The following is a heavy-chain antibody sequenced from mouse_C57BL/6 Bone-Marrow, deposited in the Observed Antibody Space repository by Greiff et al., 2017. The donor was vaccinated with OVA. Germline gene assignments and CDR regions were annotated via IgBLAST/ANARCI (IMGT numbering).Heavy chain of an antibody. CDR1: GFTFSDYG. J-gene: IGHJ4*01. CDR2: ISNLAYSI. CDR3: ARQTTVVAVNAMDY. V-gene: IGHV5-15*01. D-gene: IGHD1-1*01. Sequence: EVQGVESGGGLVQPGGSLKLSCAASGFTFSDYGMAWVRQAPRKGPEWVAFISNLAYSIYYADTVTGRFTISRENAKNTLYLEMSSLRSEDTAMYYCARQTTVVAVNAMDYWGQGTSVTVSS.